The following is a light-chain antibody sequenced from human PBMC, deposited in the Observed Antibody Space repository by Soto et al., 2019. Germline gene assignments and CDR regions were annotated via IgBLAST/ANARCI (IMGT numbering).Light chain of an antibody. V-gene: IGKV3-11*01. J-gene: IGKJ4*01. Sequence: EIVLTQSPDTLSLSPGERATLSCRASQNVSRFLAWYQRRPGQAPRLLIYDASNRASDIPARFSGSGSGTDFTLTISSLEPEDSAVYYCQQRSNWPPLTFGGGTKVEIK. CDR2: DAS. CDR1: QNVSRF. CDR3: QQRSNWPPLT.